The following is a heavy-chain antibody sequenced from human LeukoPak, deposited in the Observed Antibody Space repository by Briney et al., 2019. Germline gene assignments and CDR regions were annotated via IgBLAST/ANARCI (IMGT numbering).Heavy chain of an antibody. V-gene: IGHV5-51*01. D-gene: IGHD3-22*01. Sequence: GESLKISCKGSGYSFTNYWIGWVRQMPGKGLEWMGIIYPGDSDTRHSPSFQGQVTISADKSISAAYLQWSSLRASDTAMYLCARRNYDSSGTFDYWGQGTLVTVSS. J-gene: IGHJ4*02. CDR3: ARRNYDSSGTFDY. CDR2: IYPGDSDT. CDR1: GYSFTNYW.